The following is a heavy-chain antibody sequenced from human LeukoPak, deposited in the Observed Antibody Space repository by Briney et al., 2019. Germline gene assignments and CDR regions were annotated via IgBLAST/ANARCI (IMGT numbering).Heavy chain of an antibody. CDR3: ARGRWSWFDP. CDR2: INHSGST. J-gene: IGHJ5*02. D-gene: IGHD4-23*01. Sequence: ASETLSLTCAVYGGSFSGYYWSWIRQPPGKGLERIGEINHSGSTNYNPSLKSRVTISVDTSKNQFSLKLSSVTAADTAVYYCARGRWSWFDPWGQGTLVTVSS. CDR1: GGSFSGYY. V-gene: IGHV4-34*01.